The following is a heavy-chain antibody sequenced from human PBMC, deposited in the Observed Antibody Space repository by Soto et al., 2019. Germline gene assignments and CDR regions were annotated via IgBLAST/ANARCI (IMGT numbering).Heavy chain of an antibody. CDR1: GFTFSKNA. J-gene: IGHJ4*02. CDR2: ISGSADDI. V-gene: IGHV3-23*01. CDR3: TKKRSGSSSMGCLDY. Sequence: EVQLLESGGGLVQPGGSLRLSCAASGFTFSKNAMSWVRQAPGKGLEWVATISGSADDIYYADSVKGRFTISRDSSKNTLFLQMTTLRADDTAVYYCTKKRSGSSSMGCLDYWGQGTLVTVSS. D-gene: IGHD6-6*01.